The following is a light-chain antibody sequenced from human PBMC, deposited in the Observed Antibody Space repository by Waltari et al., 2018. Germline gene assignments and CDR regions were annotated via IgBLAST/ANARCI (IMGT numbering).Light chain of an antibody. Sequence: DIVMTQSPDSLAVSLGERATINCESSQRILSASNTKNYIAWYQQKPGQPPKLLIHWASTRQSGVPDRFSASVSGTDFTLTISSLQAEDVAVYYCQQYSTVPVTFGGGTKVEIK. CDR3: QQYSTVPVT. CDR1: QRILSASNTKNY. J-gene: IGKJ4*01. V-gene: IGKV4-1*01. CDR2: WAS.